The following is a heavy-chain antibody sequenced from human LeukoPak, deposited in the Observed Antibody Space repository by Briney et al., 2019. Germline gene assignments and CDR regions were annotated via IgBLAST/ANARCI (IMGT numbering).Heavy chain of an antibody. CDR2: INPNSGGT. V-gene: IGHV1-2*06. CDR3: ARGHYYYYYMDV. CDR1: GYTFTGYY. Sequence: ASVKVSCKASGYTFTGYYMHWVRQAPGQGLELMGRINPNSGGTNYAQKFQGRVTMTRDTSTSTAYMELSRLRSDDTAVYYCARGHYYYYYMDVWGKGTTVTVSS. J-gene: IGHJ6*03.